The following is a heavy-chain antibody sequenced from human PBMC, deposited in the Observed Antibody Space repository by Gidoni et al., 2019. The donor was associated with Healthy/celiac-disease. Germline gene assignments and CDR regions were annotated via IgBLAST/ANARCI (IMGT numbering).Heavy chain of an antibody. Sequence: EVQLVESGGGLVKPGGSLRLSWSASGFPFSNAWIGWVRQAPGKGLEWVGRIKSKTDGGTTDYAAPVKGRFTISRDDSKNTLYLQMNSLKTEDTAVYYCTTSIPTDYYYYGMDVWGQGTTVTVSS. CDR3: TTSIPTDYYYYGMDV. CDR1: GFPFSNAW. J-gene: IGHJ6*02. D-gene: IGHD2-21*01. V-gene: IGHV3-15*01. CDR2: IKSKTDGGTT.